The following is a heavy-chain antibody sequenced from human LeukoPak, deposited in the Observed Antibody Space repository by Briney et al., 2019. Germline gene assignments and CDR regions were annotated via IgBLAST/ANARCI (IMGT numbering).Heavy chain of an antibody. J-gene: IGHJ4*02. Sequence: VGSLRLSCAASGFTFCTYWVTWVCEAPGKGPEWVTNIKEDGSATDYVDSVKGRFTISRDNAKKSLYLQMKSLRAEDTAVYYCARDSPGYLAYDSWGQGTLVTVSS. D-gene: IGHD1-1*01. V-gene: IGHV3-7*04. CDR1: GFTFCTYW. CDR2: IKEDGSAT. CDR3: ARDSPGYLAYDS.